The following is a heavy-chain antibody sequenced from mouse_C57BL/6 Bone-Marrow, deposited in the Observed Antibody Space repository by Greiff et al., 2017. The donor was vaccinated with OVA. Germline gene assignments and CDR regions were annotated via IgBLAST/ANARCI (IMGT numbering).Heavy chain of an antibody. CDR1: GFTFSSYA. Sequence: EVKLVESGGGLVKPGGSLKLSCAASGFTFSSYAMSWVRQTPEKRLEWVATISDGGSYTYYPDNVKGRFTISRDNAKHNLYLQMSHLKSEDTAMYYCARIYYDYFAWFAYWGQGTLVTVSA. CDR3: ARIYYDYFAWFAY. V-gene: IGHV5-4*03. D-gene: IGHD2-4*01. J-gene: IGHJ3*01. CDR2: ISDGGSYT.